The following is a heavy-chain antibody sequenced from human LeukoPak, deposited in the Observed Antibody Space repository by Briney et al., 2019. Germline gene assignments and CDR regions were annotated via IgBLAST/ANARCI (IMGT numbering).Heavy chain of an antibody. D-gene: IGHD3-22*01. CDR1: XXXFSSYX. CDR3: ARGTVGTYYYDSSGYRYYFDY. Sequence: VKXSCKAXXXXFSSYXISWVRQAPGQGLEWMGRIIPILGVANYAQKFQGRVTITADKSTSTAYMELSSLRSEDTAVYYCARGTVGTYYYDSSGYRYYFDYWGQGTLVTVSS. J-gene: IGHJ4*02. CDR2: IIPILGVA. V-gene: IGHV1-69*04.